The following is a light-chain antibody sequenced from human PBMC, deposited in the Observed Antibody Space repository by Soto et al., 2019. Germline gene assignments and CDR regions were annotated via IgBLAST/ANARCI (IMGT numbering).Light chain of an antibody. CDR3: QQVDSYPIT. V-gene: IGKV1-9*01. Sequence: IQLTQSPSSLSASVGARVTITCRASQGIRNPLAWYQQKPGKGPKLLIYLASTLQSGVPSRFSGSVSGTDFTLYISSLPPEDFATYYCQQVDSYPITFGQGTRLEIK. CDR2: LAS. CDR1: QGIRNP. J-gene: IGKJ5*01.